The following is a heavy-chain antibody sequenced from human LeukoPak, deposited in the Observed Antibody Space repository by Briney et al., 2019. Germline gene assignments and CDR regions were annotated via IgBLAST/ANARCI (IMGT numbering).Heavy chain of an antibody. V-gene: IGHV3-21*01. Sequence: PGGSLRLSCAASGFTFSSYSMNWVRQAPGKGLEWVSSISSSSSYIYYADSVKGRFTISRNNAKNSLYLQMNSLRAEDTAVYYCARGLRSHGMDVWGQGTTVTVSS. J-gene: IGHJ6*02. CDR2: ISSSSSYI. CDR1: GFTFSSYS. CDR3: ARGLRSHGMDV.